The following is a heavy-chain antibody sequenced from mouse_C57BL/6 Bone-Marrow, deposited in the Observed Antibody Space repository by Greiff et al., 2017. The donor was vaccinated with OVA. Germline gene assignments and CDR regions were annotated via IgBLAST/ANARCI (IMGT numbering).Heavy chain of an antibody. D-gene: IGHD1-1*02. J-gene: IGHJ2*01. CDR1: GYTFTSYW. Sequence: QVHVKQPGAELVMPGASVKLSCKASGYTFTSYWMHWVKQRPGQGLEWIGEIDPSDSYTNYNQKFKGKSTLTVDKSSSTAYMQLSSLTSEDSAVYYCARHYRGYFDYWGQGTTLTVSS. CDR3: ARHYRGYFDY. V-gene: IGHV1-69*01. CDR2: IDPSDSYT.